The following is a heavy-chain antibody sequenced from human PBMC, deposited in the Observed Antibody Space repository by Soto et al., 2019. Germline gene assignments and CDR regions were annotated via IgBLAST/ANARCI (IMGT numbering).Heavy chain of an antibody. J-gene: IGHJ3*02. V-gene: IGHV1-8*01. CDR2: MNPNSGNT. CDR3: ARSRPYYYGPGRRKTSAFDI. D-gene: IGHD3-10*01. CDR1: GYTFTSYD. Sequence: GASVKVSCKASGYTFTSYDINWVRQATGQGLEWMGWMNPNSGNTGYAQKFQGRVTMTRNTSISTAYMELSSLRSEDTAVYYCARSRPYYYGPGRRKTSAFDIWGQGTMVTVSS.